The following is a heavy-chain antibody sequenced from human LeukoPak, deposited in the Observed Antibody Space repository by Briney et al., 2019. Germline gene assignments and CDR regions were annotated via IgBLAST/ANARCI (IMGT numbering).Heavy chain of an antibody. D-gene: IGHD6-13*01. J-gene: IGHJ4*02. CDR2: INAGNGNT. CDR1: GYTFTSYA. V-gene: IGHV1-3*01. CDR3: ARDSKRSSSFVY. Sequence: ASVKVSCKASGYTFTSYAMHWVRQAPGQRLEWMGWINAGNGNTKYSQKFQGRVTITRDTSASTAYMELSSLRSEDTAVYYCARDSKRSSSFVYWGQGTLVTVSS.